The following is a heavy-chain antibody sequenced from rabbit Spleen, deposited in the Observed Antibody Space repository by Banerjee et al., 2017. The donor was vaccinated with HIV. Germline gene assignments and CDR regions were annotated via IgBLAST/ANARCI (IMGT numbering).Heavy chain of an antibody. Sequence: QEQLVESGGGLVQPEGSLTLTCKASGFSFSASYWICWVRQAPGKGLEWIACIYAGSSGTTYYASWAKGRFTISITSSTTVTLQMTSLTAADTATYFCAKSDAGGSWSLDFWGQGTLVTVS. V-gene: IGHV1S45*01. D-gene: IGHD8-1*01. CDR2: IYAGSSGTT. CDR1: GFSFSASYW. CDR3: AKSDAGGSWSLDF. J-gene: IGHJ3*01.